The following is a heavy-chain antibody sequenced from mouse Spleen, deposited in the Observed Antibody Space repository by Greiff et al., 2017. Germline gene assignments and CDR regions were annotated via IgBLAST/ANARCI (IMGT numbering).Heavy chain of an antibody. CDR3: TRKASSGSAWFAY. V-gene: IGHV1-15*01. J-gene: IGHJ3*01. CDR2: IDPETGGT. CDR1: GYTFTDYE. D-gene: IGHD3-1*01. Sequence: VQLQQSGAELVRPGASVTLSCKASGYTFTDYEMHWVKQTPVHGLEWIGAIDPETGGTAYNQKFKGKAILTADKSSSTAYMELRSLTSEDSAVYYCTRKASSGSAWFAYWGQGTLVTVSA.